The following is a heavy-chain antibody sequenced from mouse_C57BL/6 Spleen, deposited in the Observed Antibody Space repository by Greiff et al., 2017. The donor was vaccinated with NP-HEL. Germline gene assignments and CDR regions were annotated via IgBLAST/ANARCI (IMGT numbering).Heavy chain of an antibody. CDR3: ARSPPITTVVEGYAMDY. D-gene: IGHD1-1*01. CDR2: IYIGNGYT. Sequence: EVQLQQSGAELVRPGSSVKMSCKTSGYTFTSYGINWVKQRPGQGLEWIGYIYIGNGYTEYNEKFKGKATLTSDTSSSTAYMQLSSLTSEDSAIYFCARSPPITTVVEGYAMDYWGQGTSVTVSS. V-gene: IGHV1-58*01. J-gene: IGHJ4*01. CDR1: GYTFTSYG.